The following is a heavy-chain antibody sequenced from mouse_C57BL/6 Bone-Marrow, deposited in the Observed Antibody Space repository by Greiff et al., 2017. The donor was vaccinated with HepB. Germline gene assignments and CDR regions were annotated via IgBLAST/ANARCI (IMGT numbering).Heavy chain of an antibody. V-gene: IGHV3-6*01. J-gene: IGHJ2*01. CDR1: GYSITSGYY. D-gene: IGHD1-1*01. CDR3: ARVGLNYYGSSSFDY. CDR2: ISYDGSN. Sequence: EVQLQESGPGLVKPSQSLSLTCSVTGYSITSGYYWNWIRQFPGNKLEWMGYISYDGSNNYNPSLKNRISITRDTSKNQSFLKLNYVTTEDTATYYCARVGLNYYGSSSFDYWGQGTTLTVSS.